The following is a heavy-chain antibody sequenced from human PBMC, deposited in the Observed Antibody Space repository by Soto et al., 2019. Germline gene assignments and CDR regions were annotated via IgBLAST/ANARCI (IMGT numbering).Heavy chain of an antibody. CDR2: TYYRSKWYN. D-gene: IGHD3-22*01. CDR3: AIVSEYFFDSGGTRYYYQYGMEE. CDR1: GDSVSSNSGT. V-gene: IGHV6-1*01. Sequence: SQTLSLTCAISGDSVSSNSGTWNWIRQSPSRGLEWLGRTYYRSKWYNDYGVSVKSRITIDPDTSKNQFSLQLNSVTPEDTDVYYGAIVSEYFFDSGGTRYYYQYGMEEWGQGTTVTVA. J-gene: IGHJ6*02.